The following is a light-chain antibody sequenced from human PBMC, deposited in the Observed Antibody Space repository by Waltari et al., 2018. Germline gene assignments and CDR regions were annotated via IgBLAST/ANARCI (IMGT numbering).Light chain of an antibody. CDR1: QSLLPSSNNKDF. CDR2: WAF. J-gene: IGKJ5*01. V-gene: IGKV4-1*01. CDR3: QQYYGTPIT. Sequence: DIVMTQSPDSLAVSLGERATINCKSSQSLLPSSNNKDFLIWYQQKPGQPPKVLFYWAFARESGVPDRFSGSGSGTDFTLTISSLQAEDVAVYYCQQYYGTPITFGQGTRLEIK.